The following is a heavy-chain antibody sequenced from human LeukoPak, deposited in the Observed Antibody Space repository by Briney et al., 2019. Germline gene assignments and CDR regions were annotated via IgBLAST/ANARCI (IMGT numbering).Heavy chain of an antibody. CDR3: ARGGGSSWELDY. CDR2: INHSGST. J-gene: IGHJ4*02. D-gene: IGHD6-13*01. CDR1: GGSFSGYY. V-gene: IGHV4-34*01. Sequence: PSETLSLTCAVYGGSFSGYYWSWIRQPPGKGLEWIGEINHSGSTNYNPSLKSRATISVDTSKNQFSLKLSSVTAADTAVYYCARGGGSSWELDYWGQGTLVTVSS.